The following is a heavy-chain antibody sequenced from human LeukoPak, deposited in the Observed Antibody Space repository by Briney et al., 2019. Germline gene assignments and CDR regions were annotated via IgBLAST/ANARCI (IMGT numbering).Heavy chain of an antibody. J-gene: IGHJ4*02. CDR1: GFTFSSYA. CDR3: VRDRDGYNY. V-gene: IGHV3-23*01. Sequence: GGSLRLSCAASGFTFSSYAMSWVRQAPGKGLEWVSAISGSGGSTYYADSVKGRFTISRDNAKNTLYLQMNSLRADDTAVYYCVRDRDGYNYWGQGTLVTVSS. D-gene: IGHD5-24*01. CDR2: ISGSGGST.